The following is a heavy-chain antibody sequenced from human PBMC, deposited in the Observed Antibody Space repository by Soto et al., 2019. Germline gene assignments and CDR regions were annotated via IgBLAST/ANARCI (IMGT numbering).Heavy chain of an antibody. CDR3: ARYYYHSSGYEIDY. CDR2: ISAYNGNT. CDR1: GYTFTSYG. J-gene: IGHJ4*02. Sequence: ASVKVSFKASGYTFTSYGISWVRQAPGQGLEWMGWISAYNGNTNYAQKLQGRVTMTTDTSTSTAYMELRSLRSDDTAVYYCARYYYHSSGYEIDYWGQGTLVTVSS. D-gene: IGHD3-22*01. V-gene: IGHV1-18*01.